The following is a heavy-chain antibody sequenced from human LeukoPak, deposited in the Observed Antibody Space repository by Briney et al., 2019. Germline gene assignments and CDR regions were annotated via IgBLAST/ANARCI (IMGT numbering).Heavy chain of an antibody. D-gene: IGHD2-8*01. CDR1: GGSISSGGYY. CDR3: AREERVSSRDAFDI. CDR2: IYYSGST. V-gene: IGHV4-31*03. J-gene: IGHJ3*02. Sequence: SETLSLTCTVSGGSISSGGYYWSWIRQHPGKGLEWIGYIYYSGSTYYNPSLKSRVTILVDTSKNQFSLKLSSVTAADTAVYYCAREERVSSRDAFDIWGQGAMVTVSS.